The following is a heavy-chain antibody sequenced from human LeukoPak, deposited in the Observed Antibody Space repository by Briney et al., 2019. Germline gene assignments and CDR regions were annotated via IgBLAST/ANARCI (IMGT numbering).Heavy chain of an antibody. CDR3: ARASYDSSGYYLPFDY. J-gene: IGHJ4*02. Sequence: ASVKVSCKASGGTFSSYAISWVRQAPGQGLEWMGRIIPIFGTANYAQKFQGRGTITTDESTSTAYMELSSRRSEDTAVYYCARASYDSSGYYLPFDYWGQGTLVTVSS. CDR2: IIPIFGTA. CDR1: GGTFSSYA. D-gene: IGHD3-22*01. V-gene: IGHV1-69*05.